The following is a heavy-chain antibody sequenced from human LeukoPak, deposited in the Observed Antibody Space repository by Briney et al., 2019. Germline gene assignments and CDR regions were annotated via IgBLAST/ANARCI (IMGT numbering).Heavy chain of an antibody. CDR2: ISYDGSNK. D-gene: IGHD4-17*01. V-gene: IGHV3-30-3*01. CDR1: QYTFSSYT. CDR3: ARVPRYGDYFDY. Sequence: QPGGSLRLSCAASQYTFSSYTMHWVRQAPGKGLEWVAIISYDGSNKYFADSVKGRFTISRDNSKNTLYLQMNSLRPEDTAVYYCARVPRYGDYFDYWGQGTLVTVSS. J-gene: IGHJ4*02.